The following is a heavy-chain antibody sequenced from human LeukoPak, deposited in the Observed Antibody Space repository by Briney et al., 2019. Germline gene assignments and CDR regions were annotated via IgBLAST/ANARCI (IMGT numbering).Heavy chain of an antibody. D-gene: IGHD2-2*02. CDR2: ISAYNGNT. J-gene: IGHJ6*02. CDR3: ARAAWYCSSTSCYNRTNYYYYYGMDV. CDR1: GYTFTSYG. V-gene: IGHV1-18*01. Sequence: GASVKVSCKASGYTFTSYGISWVRQAPGQGLEWMGWISAYNGNTNYAQKLQGRVTITADESTSTAYMELSSLRSEDTAVYYCARAAWYCSSTSCYNRTNYYYYYGMDVWGQGTTVTVSS.